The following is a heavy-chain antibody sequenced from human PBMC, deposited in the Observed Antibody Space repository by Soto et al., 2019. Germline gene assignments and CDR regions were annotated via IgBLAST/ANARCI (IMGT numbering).Heavy chain of an antibody. CDR1: GYTFTTYG. Sequence: QVQLVQSGAEVKKPGASVKVSCKASGYTFTTYGISWVRQAPGQGLEWMGWISTYNGDTDYAQNLQGRVTMTTDTSXXTAYMELRSLRSDDTAVYYCARGGSRPYYYYGMDVWGQGTTVTVSS. J-gene: IGHJ6*02. D-gene: IGHD2-15*01. CDR2: ISTYNGDT. CDR3: ARGGSRPYYYYGMDV. V-gene: IGHV1-18*01.